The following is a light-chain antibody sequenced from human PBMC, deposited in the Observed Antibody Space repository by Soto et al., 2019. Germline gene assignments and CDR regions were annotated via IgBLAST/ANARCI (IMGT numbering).Light chain of an antibody. J-gene: IGKJ4*01. V-gene: IGKV1-12*01. CDR2: ATS. Sequence: DIQMTQSASFVSASVGDRVTITCRASQDISSWLVWYQQKPGKAPKLLIHATSDLQSGVPSRFSGSGSETDFTLTISNLQSEDFATYYCQQANSFPLTFGGGTKVEIK. CDR1: QDISSW. CDR3: QQANSFPLT.